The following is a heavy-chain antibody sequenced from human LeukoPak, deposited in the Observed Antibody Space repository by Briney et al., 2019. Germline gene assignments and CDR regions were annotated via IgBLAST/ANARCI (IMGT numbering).Heavy chain of an antibody. J-gene: IGHJ6*02. CDR1: GFTFSDYY. D-gene: IGHD3-3*01. CDR2: ISSSSSTI. CDR3: AREIPTYYDFWSGYYPIYYYGMDV. Sequence: GGSLRLSCAASGFTFSDYYMSWIRQAPGKGLEWVSYISSSSSTIYYADSVKGRFTISRDNAKNSLYLQMNSLRAEDTAVYYCAREIPTYYDFWSGYYPIYYYGMDVWGQGTTVTVSS. V-gene: IGHV3-11*01.